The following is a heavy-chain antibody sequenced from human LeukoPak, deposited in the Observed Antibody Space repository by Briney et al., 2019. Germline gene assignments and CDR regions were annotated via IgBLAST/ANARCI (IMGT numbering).Heavy chain of an antibody. Sequence: TGGSLRLSCTASGFTFSNFWMGWVRQAPGKGLEWVANIKQDETEKFYLGSVKGRFTISRDKAKNSLYLQMNTLRADDTAVYYCARDGFGTGSNWGQGTLVTVSS. V-gene: IGHV3-7*03. CDR1: GFTFSNFW. CDR2: IKQDETEK. J-gene: IGHJ4*02. CDR3: ARDGFGTGSN. D-gene: IGHD3-16*01.